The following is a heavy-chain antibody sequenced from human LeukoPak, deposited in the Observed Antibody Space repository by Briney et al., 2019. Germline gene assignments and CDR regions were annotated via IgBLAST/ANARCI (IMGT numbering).Heavy chain of an antibody. CDR3: ARDSYDYDILTGYYIIDY. Sequence: PGGSLRLSCAASGFTFSSYSMNWVRQAPGKGLEWVSSVSSSSSYIYYADSVKGRFTISRDTAKNSLYLQMNSLRAEDTAVYYCARDSYDYDILTGYYIIDYWGQGTLVTVSS. V-gene: IGHV3-21*01. CDR1: GFTFSSYS. J-gene: IGHJ4*02. D-gene: IGHD3-9*01. CDR2: VSSSSSYI.